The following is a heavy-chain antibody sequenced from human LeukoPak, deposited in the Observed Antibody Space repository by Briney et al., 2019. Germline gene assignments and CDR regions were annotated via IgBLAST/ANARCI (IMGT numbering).Heavy chain of an antibody. CDR2: INPSGGRT. CDR1: GYTFTRYY. D-gene: IGHD2-15*01. CDR3: VIVGGRHTWNY. V-gene: IGHV1-46*03. Sequence: PVKASCKASGYTFTRYYMHWVRQAPGRGLEGMGIINPSGGRTSYQQKLQRRVTITRDTSTTTVSMELSSRRSEDTSVDYCVIVGGRHTWNYWGQGTLVSVSS. J-gene: IGHJ4*02.